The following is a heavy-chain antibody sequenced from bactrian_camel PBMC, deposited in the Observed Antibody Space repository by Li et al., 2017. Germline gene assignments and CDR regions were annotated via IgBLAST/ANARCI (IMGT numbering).Heavy chain of an antibody. CDR1: GFTYNRNC. J-gene: IGHJ6*01. D-gene: IGHD7*01. CDR3: KAPTSTSAVWTNGVCFGRLRSFGY. V-gene: IGHV3S31*01. Sequence: DVQLVESGGGSVQAGGSLRLSCVASGFTYNRNCMGWFRQAPGKEREEVAVIYTGHGGTWYSDSVKGRFTISQDIAEKAFFLQMNSLKPEDTATYYCKAPTSTSAVWTNGVCFGRLRSFGYWGQGTQVTVS. CDR2: IYTGHGGT.